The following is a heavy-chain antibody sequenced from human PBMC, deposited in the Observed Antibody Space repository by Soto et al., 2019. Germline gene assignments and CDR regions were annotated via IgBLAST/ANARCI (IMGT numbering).Heavy chain of an antibody. CDR1: GGSISSGGYS. D-gene: IGHD2-15*01. J-gene: IGHJ3*02. Sequence: LSLTCAVSGGSISSGGYSWSWIRQPPGKGLEWIGYIYHSGSTYYNPSLKSRVTISVDRSKNQFSLKLSSVTAADTAVYYCASTQYGGKSSGAFDIWGQGTMVTVSS. CDR2: IYHSGST. CDR3: ASTQYGGKSSGAFDI. V-gene: IGHV4-30-2*01.